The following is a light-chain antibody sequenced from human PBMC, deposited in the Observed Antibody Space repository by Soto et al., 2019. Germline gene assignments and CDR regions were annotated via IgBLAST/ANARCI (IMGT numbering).Light chain of an antibody. Sequence: QFLLTQPASVFGSPGQSITFSCTGTGIDVGGHNSVSWYRQDPGKAPKLMIYDVSNRPSGVSDRFSGSKSGNTASLTISGLQIEDEADYYCSSFTSSVTYVFGTGTQLTVL. CDR1: GIDVGGHNS. V-gene: IGLV2-14*01. CDR3: SSFTSSVTYV. J-gene: IGLJ1*01. CDR2: DVS.